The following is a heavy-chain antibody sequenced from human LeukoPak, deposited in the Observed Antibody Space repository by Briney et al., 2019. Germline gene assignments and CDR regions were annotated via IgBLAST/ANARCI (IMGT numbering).Heavy chain of an antibody. D-gene: IGHD2-8*02. Sequence: PGRSLRLSCAASGFTFSSYAMSWVRQAPGKGLEWVSAIDNSGGLTSYPDPVKGRFTISRDNSKNTLYLQMNSLRAEDTAVYYCAKSSHIGRPGGFDFWGQGTLVTVSS. CDR1: GFTFSSYA. J-gene: IGHJ4*02. V-gene: IGHV3-23*01. CDR3: AKSSHIGRPGGFDF. CDR2: IDNSGGLT.